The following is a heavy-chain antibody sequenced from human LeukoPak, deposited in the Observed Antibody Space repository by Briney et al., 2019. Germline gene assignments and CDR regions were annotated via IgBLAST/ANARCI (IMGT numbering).Heavy chain of an antibody. D-gene: IGHD1-14*01. CDR2: VSDSGANT. J-gene: IGHJ5*02. CDR1: GFTIGSYA. CDR3: VKGNRCATCGGWFDP. Sequence: GGSLRLPCAASGFTIGSYAMSWVRQAPGKGLERVSTVSDSGANTWYADSVKGRFTISRDNSKDTLHLQMNSLRAEDTAVYYCVKGNRCATCGGWFDPWGQGTLVTVSS. V-gene: IGHV3-23*01.